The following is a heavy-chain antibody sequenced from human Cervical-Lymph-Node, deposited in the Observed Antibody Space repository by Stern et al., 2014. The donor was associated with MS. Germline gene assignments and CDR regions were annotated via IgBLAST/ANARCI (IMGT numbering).Heavy chain of an antibody. CDR1: AVSFSDSA. V-gene: IGHV3-21*01. Sequence: EVQLVESGGGLVKPGGTLRLSCVASAVSFSDSALNWVRPAPGTGLEWVASISSSGSYIYYGDSMEGRFTISRDNGKNSLYLHMKSLRAEDTAVYYCASPGPHCTSTTSCYLAFEYWGQEALVTVSS. J-gene: IGHJ4*02. CDR3: ASPGPHCTSTTSCYLAFEY. D-gene: IGHD2-2*01. CDR2: ISSSGSYI.